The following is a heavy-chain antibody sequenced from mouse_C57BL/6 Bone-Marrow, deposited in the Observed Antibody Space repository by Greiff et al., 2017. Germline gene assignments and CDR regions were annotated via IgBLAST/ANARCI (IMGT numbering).Heavy chain of an antibody. J-gene: IGHJ3*01. D-gene: IGHD1-1*01. V-gene: IGHV1-81*01. CDR2: IYPRDGST. Sequence: VQLQPSGAELARPGASVKLSCKASGYTFTSYGISWVKQRTGQGLEWIGEIYPRDGSTKYNEKFKGKATLTADKSSSTAYMQLNSLTSEDSAVYFCASLYYGSSWFAYWGQGTLVTVSA. CDR3: ASLYYGSSWFAY. CDR1: GYTFTSYG.